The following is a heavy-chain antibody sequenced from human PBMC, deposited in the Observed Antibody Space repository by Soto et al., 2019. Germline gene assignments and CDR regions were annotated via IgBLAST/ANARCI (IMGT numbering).Heavy chain of an antibody. D-gene: IGHD5-12*01. V-gene: IGHV1-18*01. J-gene: IGHJ3*02. Sequence: QVQLVQSGAEVKKPGASVKVSCKASGYTFTSYGISWVRQAPGQGLEWMGWISAYNGNTNYAQKLQGRVTMTTDTSTSTAYMELRSLRSDDTAVYYCARDPGRDGYNFTPPGDAFDIWGQGTMVTVSS. CDR1: GYTFTSYG. CDR3: ARDPGRDGYNFTPPGDAFDI. CDR2: ISAYNGNT.